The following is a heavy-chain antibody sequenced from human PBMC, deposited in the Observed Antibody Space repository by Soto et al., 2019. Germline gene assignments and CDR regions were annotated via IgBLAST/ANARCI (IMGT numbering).Heavy chain of an antibody. V-gene: IGHV4-30-4*01. Sequence: QVQLQESGPGLVKPSQTLSLPCTVSGSSFSSGDYYWSWIRQPPGKGLEWIGYIYYSGSTYYNPSLKSRVTISVETSKNLFSLKLSSVTAADTAVYYCARLELLPNAGADYWCQGPLGTVSS. D-gene: IGHD3-3*01. CDR2: IYYSGST. J-gene: IGHJ4*02. CDR3: ARLELLPNAGADY. CDR1: GSSFSSGDYY.